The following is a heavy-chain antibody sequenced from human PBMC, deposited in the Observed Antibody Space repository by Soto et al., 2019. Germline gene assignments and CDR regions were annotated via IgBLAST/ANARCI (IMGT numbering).Heavy chain of an antibody. V-gene: IGHV3-7*01. J-gene: IGHJ4*02. Sequence: GGSLRLSCAASGFTFSSYWMSWVRQAPGKGLEWVANIKQDGSEKYYVDSVKGRFTISRDNAKNSLYLQMNSLRAEDTAVYYCAREGAFWSGYIDYWGQGTLVTVSS. CDR1: GFTFSSYW. CDR2: IKQDGSEK. CDR3: AREGAFWSGYIDY. D-gene: IGHD3-3*01.